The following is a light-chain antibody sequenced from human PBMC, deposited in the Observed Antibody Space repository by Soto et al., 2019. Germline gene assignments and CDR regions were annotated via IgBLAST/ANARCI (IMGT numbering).Light chain of an antibody. Sequence: DIQLTQSPSVLSASVGDTVTITCRASQALSNYLAWYQQKPGKAPKLLIYATSNLQSGVPSRFSGSGSGTDFTLTITSLQPEDSATYYCQQRNSYPRTFGQGSKADIK. CDR1: QALSNY. V-gene: IGKV1-9*01. J-gene: IGKJ2*01. CDR2: ATS. CDR3: QQRNSYPRT.